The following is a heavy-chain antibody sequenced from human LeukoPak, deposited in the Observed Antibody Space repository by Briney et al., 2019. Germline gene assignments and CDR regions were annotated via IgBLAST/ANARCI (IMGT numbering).Heavy chain of an antibody. Sequence: SLKVSCKASGGTFSSYAISWVRQAPGQGLEWMGGIIPIFGTANYAQKFQGRVTITADESTSTAYMELSSLRSEDTAVYYCARVRERDYGRFWFDPWGQGTLVTVSS. D-gene: IGHD4-17*01. J-gene: IGHJ5*02. CDR2: IIPIFGTA. V-gene: IGHV1-69*01. CDR3: ARVRERDYGRFWFDP. CDR1: GGTFSSYA.